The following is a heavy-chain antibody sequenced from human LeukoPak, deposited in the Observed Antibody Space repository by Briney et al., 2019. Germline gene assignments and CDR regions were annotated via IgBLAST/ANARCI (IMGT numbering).Heavy chain of an antibody. CDR2: IYYSGST. V-gene: IGHV4-39*01. CDR3: ARPRSSGYYSGAFDI. J-gene: IGHJ3*02. CDR1: GGSISSSSYY. D-gene: IGHD3-22*01. Sequence: ASETLSLTCTVSGGSISSSSYYWGWIRQPPGKVLEWIGSIYYSGSTYYNPSLKSRVTISVDTSKNQFSLKLSSVTAADTAVYYCARPRSSGYYSGAFDIWGQGTMVTVSS.